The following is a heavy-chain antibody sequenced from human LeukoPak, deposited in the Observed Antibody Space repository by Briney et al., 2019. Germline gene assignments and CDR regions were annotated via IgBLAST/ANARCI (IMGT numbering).Heavy chain of an antibody. CDR3: ARRFNYYDSSGYSEGFYFDY. CDR2: ISAD. CDR1: GYTFTSYG. J-gene: IGHJ4*02. V-gene: IGHV1-18*01. Sequence: ASVKVSCKASGYTFTSYGISWVRQAPGQGLEWMGWISADAQKFQGRGTMTTDTSTSTAYMELRSLRSDDTAVYYCARRFNYYDSSGYSEGFYFDYWGQGTLVTVSS. D-gene: IGHD3-22*01.